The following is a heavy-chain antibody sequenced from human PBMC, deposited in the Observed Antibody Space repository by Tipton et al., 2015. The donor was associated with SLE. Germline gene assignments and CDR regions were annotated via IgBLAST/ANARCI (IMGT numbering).Heavy chain of an antibody. CDR1: VAPSAVVVTT. CDR2: IYYSGST. J-gene: IGHJ4*02. D-gene: IGHD3-9*01. Sequence: TLSSPALSLVAPSAVVVTTGAGSASPPGKGLEWIGSIYYSGSTYYNPSPKSRVTISVDTSKNQFSLKLSSVTAADTAVYYCARSGGPSDDILTGPDLNFDYWGQGTLVTVSS. CDR3: ARSGGPSDDILTGPDLNFDY. V-gene: IGHV4-39*07.